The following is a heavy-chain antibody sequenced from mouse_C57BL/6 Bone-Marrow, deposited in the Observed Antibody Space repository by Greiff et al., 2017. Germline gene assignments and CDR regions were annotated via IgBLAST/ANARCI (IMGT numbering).Heavy chain of an antibody. V-gene: IGHV5-15*01. J-gene: IGHJ4*01. CDR2: ISNLAYSI. CDR3: ARQDYGSSYDYAMDY. D-gene: IGHD1-1*01. CDR1: GFTFSDYG. Sequence: EVKLMESGGGLVQPGGSLKLSCAASGFTFSDYGMAWVRQAPRKGPEWVAFISNLAYSIYYAETVTGRVTISRENAKNTLYLEMSSLRSEDTAMYYCARQDYGSSYDYAMDYWGQGTSVTVSS.